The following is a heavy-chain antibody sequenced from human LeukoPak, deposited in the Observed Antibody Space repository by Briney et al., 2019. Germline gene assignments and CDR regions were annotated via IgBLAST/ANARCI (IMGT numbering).Heavy chain of an antibody. CDR2: INPGGSEI. CDR3: ARSPRDGYSDGVDDI. Sequence: HGESLKISFKGSGXSFTSYFIAWVRQMPGKGLEWMGIINPGGSEIRFSPSFQGQVTISADKSINTAYLQWSSLKDSDSAMYYCARSPRDGYSDGVDDIWGQGTLVTVSS. D-gene: IGHD5-24*01. CDR1: GXSFTSYF. V-gene: IGHV5-51*01. J-gene: IGHJ3*02.